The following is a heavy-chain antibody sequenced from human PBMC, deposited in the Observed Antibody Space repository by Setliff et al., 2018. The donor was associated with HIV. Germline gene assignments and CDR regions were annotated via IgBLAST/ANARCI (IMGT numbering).Heavy chain of an antibody. Sequence: GGSLRLSCAASGFTLRSYWLSWVRQAPGKGLEWVASLNRDGSEIHYVDSVKGRFTISRDNAKNSLYLQISSLRAEDTAVYYCARRAYYDNTGPNAFDIWGQGTMVTVSS. J-gene: IGHJ3*02. CDR3: ARRAYYDNTGPNAFDI. V-gene: IGHV3-7*01. CDR1: GFTLRSYW. D-gene: IGHD3-22*01. CDR2: LNRDGSEI.